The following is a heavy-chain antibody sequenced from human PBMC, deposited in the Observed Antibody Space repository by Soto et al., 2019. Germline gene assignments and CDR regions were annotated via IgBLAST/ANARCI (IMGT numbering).Heavy chain of an antibody. Sequence: EVQLLESGGGLVLPGGSLRLSCAASGLTFSNYEMNWVRQAPGKGLEWVSYIGRGGTTTYYADSLKGRCTISRDNAKNSLYLQVNSLGAEATGVYYCATRSGGGVAFDVWGQGTVVTVSS. CDR2: IGRGGTTT. J-gene: IGHJ3*01. D-gene: IGHD3-10*01. CDR1: GLTFSNYE. CDR3: ATRSGGGVAFDV. V-gene: IGHV3-48*03.